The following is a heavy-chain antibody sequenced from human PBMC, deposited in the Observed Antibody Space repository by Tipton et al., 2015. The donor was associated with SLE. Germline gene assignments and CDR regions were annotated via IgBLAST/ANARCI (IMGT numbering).Heavy chain of an antibody. CDR1: GSSISSYY. J-gene: IGHJ3*02. Sequence: TLSLTCTVSGSSISSYYWSWIRQPPGKGLEWIGYIYYSGSTNYNPSLKSRVTISVDTSKNQFSLKLSSVTAADTAVYYCAREGVPAATDAFDIWGQGTMVTVSS. D-gene: IGHD2-2*01. CDR2: IYYSGST. V-gene: IGHV4-59*01. CDR3: AREGVPAATDAFDI.